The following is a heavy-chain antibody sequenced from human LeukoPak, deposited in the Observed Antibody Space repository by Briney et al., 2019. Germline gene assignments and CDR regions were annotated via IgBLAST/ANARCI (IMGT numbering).Heavy chain of an antibody. D-gene: IGHD2/OR15-2a*01. Sequence: PGRSLRLSCTASGFTFGDYAMSWVRQAPGKGLEWVGFIRSKAYGGTTEYAASVKGRFTISRDDSKSIAYVQMNSLKTEDTAVYYCNRVDSYYASDYWGQGTLVTVSS. V-gene: IGHV3-49*04. CDR1: GFTFGDYA. J-gene: IGHJ4*02. CDR3: NRVDSYYASDY. CDR2: IRSKAYGGTT.